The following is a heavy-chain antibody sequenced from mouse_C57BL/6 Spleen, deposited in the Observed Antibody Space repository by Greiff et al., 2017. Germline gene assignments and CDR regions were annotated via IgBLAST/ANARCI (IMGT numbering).Heavy chain of an antibody. CDR1: GYTFTDYN. D-gene: IGHD2-4*01. CDR2: INPNNGGT. J-gene: IGHJ4*01. CDR3: ARWGYDYDDAMDY. V-gene: IGHV1-18*01. Sequence: EVQVVESGPELVKPGASVKIPCKASGYTFTDYNMDWVKQSHGKSLEWIGDINPNNGGTIYNQKFKGKATLTVDKSSSTAYMELRSLTSEDTAVYYCARWGYDYDDAMDYWGQGTSVTVSS.